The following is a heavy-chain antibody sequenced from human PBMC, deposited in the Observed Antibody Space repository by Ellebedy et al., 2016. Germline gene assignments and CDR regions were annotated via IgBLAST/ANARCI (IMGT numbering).Heavy chain of an antibody. J-gene: IGHJ4*02. CDR1: GFSFNTFF. V-gene: IGHV3-23*01. CDR3: RHGHYADY. D-gene: IGHD3/OR15-3a*01. Sequence: GESLKISXGASGFSFNTFFMGWVRQAPGKGLEWVSTISAGGDNTQFADSVKGRFTVPRDNSRNTVYLQMNDLRVEDTALYYCRHGHYADYWGQGTLVTVSS. CDR2: ISAGGDNT.